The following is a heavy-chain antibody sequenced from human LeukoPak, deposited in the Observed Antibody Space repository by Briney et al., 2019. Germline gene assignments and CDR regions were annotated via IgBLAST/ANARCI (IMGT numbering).Heavy chain of an antibody. CDR2: INPNSGGT. Sequence: WASVKVSCKASGYTFTVYFMHWVRQAPGQGLEWMGWINPNSGGTNYAQKFQGRVTMTRDTSISTAYMELSRLRFDDTAVYYCARELNYDSSGYYFDYWGQGTLVTVSS. J-gene: IGHJ4*02. D-gene: IGHD3-22*01. CDR3: ARELNYDSSGYYFDY. V-gene: IGHV1-2*02. CDR1: GYTFTVYF.